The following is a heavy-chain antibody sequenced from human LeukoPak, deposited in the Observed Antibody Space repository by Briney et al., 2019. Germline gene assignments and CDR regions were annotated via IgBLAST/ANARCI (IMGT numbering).Heavy chain of an antibody. CDR1: GGSISSSSYY. CDR3: ASRLGYCSSTSCYNWFDP. CDR2: IYYSGST. V-gene: IGHV4-39*01. Sequence: TSETLSLTCTVSGGSISSSSYYWGWIRQPPGKGLEWIGSIYYSGSTYYNPSLKSRVTISVDTSKNQFSLKLSPVTAADTAVYYCASRLGYCSSTSCYNWFDPWGQGTLVTVSS. J-gene: IGHJ5*02. D-gene: IGHD2-2*01.